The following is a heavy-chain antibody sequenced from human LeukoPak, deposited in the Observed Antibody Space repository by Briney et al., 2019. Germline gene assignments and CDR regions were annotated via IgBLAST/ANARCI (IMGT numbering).Heavy chain of an antibody. CDR2: ISWNSGSI. Sequence: GGSLRLSCAASGFTFDDYAMHWVRQAPGKGLEWVSGISWNSGSIGYADSVKGRFTISRDNAKNSLYLQMNSLRAEDTAVYYCAKAELVGAAGAVGYWGQGTLVTVSS. V-gene: IGHV3-9*01. CDR3: AKAELVGAAGAVGY. J-gene: IGHJ4*02. D-gene: IGHD2-15*01. CDR1: GFTFDDYA.